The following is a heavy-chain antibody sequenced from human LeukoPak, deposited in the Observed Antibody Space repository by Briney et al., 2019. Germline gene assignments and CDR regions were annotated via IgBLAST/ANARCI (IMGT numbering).Heavy chain of an antibody. Sequence: PGGSLRLSCAASGFTFSSYGMHWVRQAPGKGLEWVAVISYDGSNKYYAGSVKGRFTISRDNSKNTLYLQMNSLRAEDTAVYYCAKDQVGADDYWGQGTLVTVSS. CDR3: AKDQVGADDY. V-gene: IGHV3-30*18. D-gene: IGHD1-26*01. J-gene: IGHJ4*02. CDR1: GFTFSSYG. CDR2: ISYDGSNK.